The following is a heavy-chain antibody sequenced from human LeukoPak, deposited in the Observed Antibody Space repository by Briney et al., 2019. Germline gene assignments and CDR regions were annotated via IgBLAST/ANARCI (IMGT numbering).Heavy chain of an antibody. V-gene: IGHV1-18*01. D-gene: IGHD5-24*01. J-gene: IGHJ4*02. CDR1: VYTFPSNG. CDR2: ISAYNGKT. CDR3: ARNGDGYGGDYFDY. Sequence: ASVKVSCKASVYTFPSNGISWVRQAPGQGLEWMGWISAYNGKTKYVQNLQGRVTMTTDTSTSTAYMELRSLRSDDTAVYYCARNGDGYGGDYFDYWGQGTLVTVSS.